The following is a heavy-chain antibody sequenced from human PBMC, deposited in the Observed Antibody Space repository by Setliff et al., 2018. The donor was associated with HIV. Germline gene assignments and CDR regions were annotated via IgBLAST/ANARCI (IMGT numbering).Heavy chain of an antibody. J-gene: IGHJ4*02. CDR3: ATGITMAPDY. D-gene: IGHD1-20*01. CDR1: GESFSAFF. CDR2: INHSGST. V-gene: IGHV4-34*01. Sequence: SETLSLTCAVYGESFSAFFWTWIRQPPGKGLEWIGEINHSGSTNYNPSLKSRVTISIGTSKNHFSLKLSSVTAADTAVYYCATGITMAPDYWGQESLVTVSS.